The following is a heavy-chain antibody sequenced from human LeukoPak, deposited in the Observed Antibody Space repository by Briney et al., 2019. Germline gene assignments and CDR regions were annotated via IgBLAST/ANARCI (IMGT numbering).Heavy chain of an antibody. Sequence: SETLSLTCTVSGGSISSHYWSWIRQPPGKGLEWIGYIYYSGSTNYNPSFKSRVTISVDTSKNQFSLKLSSVTAADTAVYYCARRILSYYYYYMDVWGKGTTVTVSS. CDR2: IYYSGST. D-gene: IGHD2-15*01. CDR1: GGSISSHY. J-gene: IGHJ6*03. V-gene: IGHV4-59*11. CDR3: ARRILSYYYYYMDV.